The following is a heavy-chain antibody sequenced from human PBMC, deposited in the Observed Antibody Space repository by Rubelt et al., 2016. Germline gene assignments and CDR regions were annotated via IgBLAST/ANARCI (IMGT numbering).Heavy chain of an antibody. J-gene: IGHJ4*02. CDR2: IIPILGIA. D-gene: IGHD6-19*01. V-gene: IGHV1-69*04. CDR1: GYTFTSHY. Sequence: QVQLVQSGAEVKKPGASVKVSCKASGYTFTSHYMHWVRQAPGQGLEWMGRIIPILGIANYAQKFQGRVTITADKSTSTAYMELSSLRSEDTAVYYCASLQYSSGWYSDYWGQGTLVTVSS. CDR3: ASLQYSSGWYSDY.